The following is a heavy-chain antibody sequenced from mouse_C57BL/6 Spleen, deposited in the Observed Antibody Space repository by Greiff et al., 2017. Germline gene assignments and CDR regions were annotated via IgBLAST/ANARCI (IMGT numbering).Heavy chain of an antibody. CDR3: ARHYAMDY. V-gene: IGHV3-6*01. Sequence: DVQLVESGPGLVKPSQSLSLTCSVTGYSITSGYYWNWIRQFPGNKLEWMGYISYDGSNNYNPSLKNRISITRDTAKNQFFLKLNSVTTEDTATYYCARHYAMDYWGQGTSVTVSS. J-gene: IGHJ4*01. CDR1: GYSITSGYY. CDR2: ISYDGSN.